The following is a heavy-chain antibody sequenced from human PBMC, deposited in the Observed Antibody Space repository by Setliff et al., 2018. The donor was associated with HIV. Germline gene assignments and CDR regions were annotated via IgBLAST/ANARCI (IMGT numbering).Heavy chain of an antibody. V-gene: IGHV1-18*01. CDR3: AREIGDYYDSSGYYPPTDYYYGMDV. D-gene: IGHD3-22*01. Sequence: GASVKVSCKASGYTFTSYDISWVRQAPGQGLEWMGWISAYNGNTNYAQKLQGRVTMITDTSTSTAYMELRSLRSDDTAVYYCAREIGDYYDSSGYYPPTDYYYGMDVWGQGTTVTVSS. CDR1: GYTFTSYD. CDR2: ISAYNGNT. J-gene: IGHJ6*02.